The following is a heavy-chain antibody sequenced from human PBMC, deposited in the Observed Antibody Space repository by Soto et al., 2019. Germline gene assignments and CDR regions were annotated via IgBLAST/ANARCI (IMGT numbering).Heavy chain of an antibody. CDR1: GYTFTDYD. V-gene: IGHV1-8*01. CDR2: MNPNSGET. CDR3: ARVAVAARPRWYNWFDP. J-gene: IGHJ5*02. D-gene: IGHD2-15*01. Sequence: ASVKVSCKTSGYTFTDYDINWVRQATGQGLEWIGWMNPNSGETGYAQKFQGRVTMTRSASLSTAYLELSSLRSEDTAVYYCARVAVAARPRWYNWFDPWGQGTLGT.